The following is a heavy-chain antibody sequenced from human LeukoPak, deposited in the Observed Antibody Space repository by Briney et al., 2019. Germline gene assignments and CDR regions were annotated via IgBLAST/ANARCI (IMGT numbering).Heavy chain of an antibody. CDR1: GFTFSNYG. D-gene: IGHD6-19*01. CDR3: AKALYSSGNFFDY. CDR2: ISYDGNNK. Sequence: PGGSLRLSCAVSGFTFSNYGMHWVRQAPGKGLEWVAFISYDGNNKYYADSVKGRFTISRDNSKNTLYLQMNSLRVEDTAVYCCAKALYSSGNFFDYWGQGTLVAVSS. V-gene: IGHV3-30*18. J-gene: IGHJ4*02.